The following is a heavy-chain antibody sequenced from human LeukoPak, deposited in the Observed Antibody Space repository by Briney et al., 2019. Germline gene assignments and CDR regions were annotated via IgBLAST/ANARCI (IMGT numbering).Heavy chain of an antibody. V-gene: IGHV4-4*07. CDR2: IFTSGST. Sequence: SETLSLTCTVSGGSISTFYWSWIRQPAGKGLEYIGRIFTSGSTDYNPSLKSRVTMSVDTSKNQFSLKLSSVTAADTAVYYCARTPPRGLIDYWGQGTLVTVSS. J-gene: IGHJ4*02. CDR3: ARTPPRGLIDY. D-gene: IGHD3-16*01. CDR1: GGSISTFY.